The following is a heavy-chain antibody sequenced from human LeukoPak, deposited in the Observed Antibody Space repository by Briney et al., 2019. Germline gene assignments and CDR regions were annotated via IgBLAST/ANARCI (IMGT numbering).Heavy chain of an antibody. CDR2: INPNSGGT. CDR3: ARVGIAVARVGPFDI. V-gene: IGHV1-2*02. D-gene: IGHD6-19*01. Sequence: GASVKVSCKASGYTFTGYYMHWVRQAPGQGLEWMGWINPNSGGTNYAQKFQGRVTMTRDTSISTACMELSRLRSDDTAVYYCARVGIAVARVGPFDIWGQGTMVTVSS. CDR1: GYTFTGYY. J-gene: IGHJ3*02.